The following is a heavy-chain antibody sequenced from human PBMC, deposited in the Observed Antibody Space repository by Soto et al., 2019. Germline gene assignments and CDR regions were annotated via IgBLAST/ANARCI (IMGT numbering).Heavy chain of an antibody. CDR1: GFTFNIYA. CDR3: AKGRGGSGSLTPRVDF. J-gene: IGHJ4*02. D-gene: IGHD3-10*01. CDR2: ISRYGDFT. Sequence: EVQLLESGGDLIQPGGSLRLSCAASGFTFNIYAMTWVRQAPGKGLEWVSAISRYGDFTYYADSVEGRFTISRDNSKNTLYLQMSSLRAEDTALYYCAKGRGGSGSLTPRVDFWGQGTLVTVSS. V-gene: IGHV3-23*01.